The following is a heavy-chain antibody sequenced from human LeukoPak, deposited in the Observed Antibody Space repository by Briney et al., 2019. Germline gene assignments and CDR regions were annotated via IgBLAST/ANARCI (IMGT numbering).Heavy chain of an antibody. CDR2: ITHSGTAI. J-gene: IGHJ3*02. CDR3: ARFYYDSSGYHYAFDI. CDR1: GFTFSDYY. Sequence: GGSLRLSCAASGFTFSDYYMGWICQAPGKGLECVSYITHSGTAIFYADSVKGRFTISRDNAKNSLYLQMNSLRAEDTAVYYCARFYYDSSGYHYAFDIWGQGTMVTVSS. V-gene: IGHV3-11*04. D-gene: IGHD3-22*01.